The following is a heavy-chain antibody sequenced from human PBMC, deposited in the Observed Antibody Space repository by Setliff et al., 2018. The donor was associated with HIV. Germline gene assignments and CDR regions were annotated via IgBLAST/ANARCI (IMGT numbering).Heavy chain of an antibody. Sequence: SETLSLTCTVSGDPIISGDYYWSWIRQSPGKGLEWIGHIHYKGNIDYNASLKSRLAISSDTSKNQFSLNLSPVIAADTAIYFCARFTVVVFGAGEPSWFDPWGQGILVTVSS. CDR2: IHYKGNI. CDR3: ARFTVVVFGAGEPSWFDP. V-gene: IGHV4-30-4*08. CDR1: GDPIISGDYY. J-gene: IGHJ5*02. D-gene: IGHD2-15*01.